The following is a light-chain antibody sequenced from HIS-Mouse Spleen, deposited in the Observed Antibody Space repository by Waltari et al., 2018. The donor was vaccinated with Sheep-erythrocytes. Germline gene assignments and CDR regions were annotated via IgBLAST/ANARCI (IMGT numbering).Light chain of an antibody. CDR2: KAS. Sequence: DIQMTQSPSILSASVGDRVTITCRASQSISSWLAWYQQKPGKAPKLLIYKASSLESGVPSRFSGSGSGTEFTLTISSLQPDDFATYYCQQYNSYPMYTFGQGTKLEIK. J-gene: IGKJ2*01. V-gene: IGKV1-5*03. CDR1: QSISSW. CDR3: QQYNSYPMYT.